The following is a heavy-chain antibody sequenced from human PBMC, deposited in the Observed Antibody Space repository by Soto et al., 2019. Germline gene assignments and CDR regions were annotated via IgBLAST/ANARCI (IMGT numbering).Heavy chain of an antibody. J-gene: IGHJ4*02. CDR1: GVTFSSET. CDR2: IIPLFGTA. CDR3: ATELGDNPASPFDS. V-gene: IGHV1-69*01. D-gene: IGHD2-21*01. Sequence: QVQLVQSGAEGKKPGSSVKVSCKATGVTFSSETISWVRQATGQGLEWVGGIIPLFGTANYAQKFQGRVTSTADESTSTLYIELSSLRSDDTAVYFCATELGDNPASPFDSWGQGTLVNVSS.